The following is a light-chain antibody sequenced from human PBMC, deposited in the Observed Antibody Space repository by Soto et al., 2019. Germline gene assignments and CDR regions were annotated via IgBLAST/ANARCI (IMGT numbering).Light chain of an antibody. J-gene: IGKJ2*01. CDR3: QQANSFPHT. CDR2: GAS. CDR1: QSIRSSH. V-gene: IGKV3-20*01. Sequence: EIVLTQSPGTLSLSPGERATLSCRTSQSIRSSHLAWYQQKPGQAPRLLIYGASIRATGIPDRFSGSGSGTDFTLTISRLQPEDFATYYCQQANSFPHTFGQGTKLEIK.